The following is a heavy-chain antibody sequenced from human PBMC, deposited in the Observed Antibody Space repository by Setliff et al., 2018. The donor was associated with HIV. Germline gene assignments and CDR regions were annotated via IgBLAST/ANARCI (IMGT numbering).Heavy chain of an antibody. CDR1: GFTFSSYG. Sequence: PGGSLRLSCAASGFTFSSYGMHWVRQAPGKGLEWVAFIRYDGSNKYYAGSVRGRFTISRDNSKNTLYLQLNSLRREDTAVYYCASARIPTGGTSTSFDYWGQGTLVTVSS. CDR3: ASARIPTGGTSTSFDY. J-gene: IGHJ4*02. CDR2: IRYDGSNK. V-gene: IGHV3-30*02. D-gene: IGHD1-1*01.